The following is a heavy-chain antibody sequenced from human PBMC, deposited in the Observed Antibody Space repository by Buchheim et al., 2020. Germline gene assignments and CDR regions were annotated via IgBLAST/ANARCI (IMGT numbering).Heavy chain of an antibody. D-gene: IGHD6-19*01. Sequence: EVQLLESGGNLVQPGGSLRLSCAASGFSFSNQTMIWVRQAPGKGLEWLSGINFSGGTTYADSVKGRFTSSRDNSKNTLYLQMNSLRVEDTAVYFCAKGLFSSGWSPFDYCGQGTL. V-gene: IGHV3-23*01. CDR1: GFSFSNQT. CDR2: INFSGGTT. J-gene: IGHJ4*02. CDR3: AKGLFSSGWSPFDY.